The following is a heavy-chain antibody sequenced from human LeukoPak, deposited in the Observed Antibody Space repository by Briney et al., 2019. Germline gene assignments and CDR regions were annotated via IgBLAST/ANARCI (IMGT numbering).Heavy chain of an antibody. CDR1: GYTFTSYG. CDR2: ISAYNGNT. J-gene: IGHJ4*02. D-gene: IGHD2-2*02. V-gene: IGHV1-18*01. CDR3: ARDIYSRYCSSTSCYTARLIDY. Sequence: GASVKVSCKASGYTFTSYGINWVRQAPGQGLEWMEWISAYNGNTNYAQKLQGRVTMTTDTSTSTAYMELRSLRSDDTAVYYCARDIYSRYCSSTSCYTARLIDYWGQGTLVTVSS.